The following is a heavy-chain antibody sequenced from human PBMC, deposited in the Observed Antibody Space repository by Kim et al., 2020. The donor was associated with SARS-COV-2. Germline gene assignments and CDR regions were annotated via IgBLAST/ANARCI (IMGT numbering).Heavy chain of an antibody. CDR2: IYYSGST. V-gene: IGHV4-59*13. CDR3: ARVRHYSNYHWGYYYGMDV. J-gene: IGHJ6*02. CDR1: GGSISSYY. D-gene: IGHD4-4*01. Sequence: SETLSLTCTVSGGSISSYYWSWIRQPPGKGLEWIGYIYYSGSTNYNPSLKSRVTISVDTSKNQFSLKLSSVTAADTAVYYCARVRHYSNYHWGYYYGMDVWGQGTTVTVSS.